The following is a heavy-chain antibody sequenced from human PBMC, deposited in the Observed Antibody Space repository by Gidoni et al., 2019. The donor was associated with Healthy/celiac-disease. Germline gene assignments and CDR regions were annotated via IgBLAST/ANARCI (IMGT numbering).Heavy chain of an antibody. V-gene: IGHV3-21*01. Sequence: EVQLVESRGGLVKPGGSLRLSFPASGFPFSSSSMNCVRQAPGKGLEWVSTISSSSSYIYYADSVKGRFTISRDNAKNSLYLQMTSLRAEDTAVYYCATVPLTGSVDYWGQGTLVTVSS. CDR1: GFPFSSSS. D-gene: IGHD7-27*01. CDR2: ISSSSSYI. CDR3: ATVPLTGSVDY. J-gene: IGHJ4*02.